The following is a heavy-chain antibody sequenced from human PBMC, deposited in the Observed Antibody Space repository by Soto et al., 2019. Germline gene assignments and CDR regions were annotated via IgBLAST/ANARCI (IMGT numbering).Heavy chain of an antibody. CDR3: ARTGPAARGDWFDP. D-gene: IGHD2-2*01. CDR1: GYTFTSYY. J-gene: IGHJ5*02. V-gene: IGHV1-2*04. Sequence: ASVKLSCKASGYTFTSYYMHWVRQAPGQGLEWMGWINPNSGGTNYAQKFQGWVTMTRDTSISTAYMELSRLRSDDTAVYYCARTGPAARGDWFDPWGQGTLVTVSS. CDR2: INPNSGGT.